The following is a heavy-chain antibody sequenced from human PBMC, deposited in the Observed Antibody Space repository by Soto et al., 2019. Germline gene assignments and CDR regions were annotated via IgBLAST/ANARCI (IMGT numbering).Heavy chain of an antibody. CDR3: ARPIEGGSSGYYH. J-gene: IGHJ5*02. D-gene: IGHD3-22*01. Sequence: QLQLQESGPGLVKPSETQSLTCTVSGGSISSSNYYWAWIRQPPGKGLEWIGSFYYSGSTYYKPSLKSRLSISVDTSKNQSSLKLSSVTAADMAVYYCARPIEGGSSGYYHWGQGTLVTVSS. V-gene: IGHV4-39*01. CDR2: FYYSGST. CDR1: GGSISSSNYY.